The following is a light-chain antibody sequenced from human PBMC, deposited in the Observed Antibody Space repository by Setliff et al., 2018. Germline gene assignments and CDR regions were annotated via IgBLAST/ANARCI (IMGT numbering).Light chain of an antibody. J-gene: IGLJ1*01. CDR2: GSN. CDR3: SSYEGGNNYV. V-gene: IGLV1-40*01. Sequence: QSVLTQPPSVSGAPGQGVTISCTGTTSNIGAGYDVHWYQQLPGVAPKLLIFGSNNRPSGVPDRFPGSKSGNTASLTISGLQPEDEADYYCSSYEGGNNYVFGSGTKV. CDR1: TSNIGAGYD.